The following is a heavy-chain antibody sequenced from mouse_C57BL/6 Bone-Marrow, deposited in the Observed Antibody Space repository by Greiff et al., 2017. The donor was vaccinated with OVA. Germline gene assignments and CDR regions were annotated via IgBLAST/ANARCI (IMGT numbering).Heavy chain of an antibody. CDR1: GYSFTGYY. D-gene: IGHD1-1*01. V-gene: IGHV1-43*01. CDR3: AREISLYDGSSSYWFAD. Sequence: EVQLQQSGPELVKPGASVKISCKASGYSFTGYYMHWVKQSYEKSLEWIGEINPNTGGTSYNQKFKGKATLTVDKSSSTAYMQLRSLTSEDSAVEDCAREISLYDGSSSYWFADWGKGTMVTVSA. CDR2: INPNTGGT. J-gene: IGHJ3*01.